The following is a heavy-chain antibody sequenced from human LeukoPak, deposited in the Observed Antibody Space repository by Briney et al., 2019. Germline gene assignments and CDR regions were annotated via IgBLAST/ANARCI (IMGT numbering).Heavy chain of an antibody. V-gene: IGHV3-21*01. CDR1: GFTFSSYS. CDR3: ARSVRREEPINY. Sequence: PGGSLRLSCAASGFTFSSYSMNWVRQAPGKGLEWVSSISSSSSYIYYADSVKGRFTISRDNAKNSVSLQMNSLRAEDTAVYYCARSVRREEPINYWGQGTLVTVSS. D-gene: IGHD5-12*01. J-gene: IGHJ4*02. CDR2: ISSSSSYI.